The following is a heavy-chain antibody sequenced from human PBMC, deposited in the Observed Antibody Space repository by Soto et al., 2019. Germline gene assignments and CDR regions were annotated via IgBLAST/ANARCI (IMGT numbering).Heavy chain of an antibody. Sequence: ASVKVSCKASGNTFTSHYIHWVRQAPGQGPEWMGIINPSGGSTSYAQKFQSRVTMTRDTSTSTVYMELSSLRSEDTAVYYCARDQRAGTYFFDYWGQGTLVTVSS. V-gene: IGHV1-46*03. CDR1: GNTFTSHY. CDR2: INPSGGST. D-gene: IGHD6-13*01. CDR3: ARDQRAGTYFFDY. J-gene: IGHJ4*02.